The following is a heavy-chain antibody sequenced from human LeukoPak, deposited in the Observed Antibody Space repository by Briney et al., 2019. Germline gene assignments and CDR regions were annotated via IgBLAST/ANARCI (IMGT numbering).Heavy chain of an antibody. J-gene: IGHJ5*02. CDR1: GYSFTSYW. Sequence: GESLKISCKGSGYSFTSYWIGWVRQLPGKGLEWMGIIYPGDSDTRYSPSFQGQVTISADKSISTAYLQWSSLKSSDTAMYYCARQTIAVAGTGWFDPWGQGTLVTVSS. CDR3: ARQTIAVAGTGWFDP. V-gene: IGHV5-51*01. D-gene: IGHD6-19*01. CDR2: IYPGDSDT.